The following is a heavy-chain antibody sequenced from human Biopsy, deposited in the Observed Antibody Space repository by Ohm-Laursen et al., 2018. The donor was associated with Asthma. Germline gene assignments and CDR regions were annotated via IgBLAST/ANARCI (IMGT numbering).Heavy chain of an antibody. J-gene: IGHJ4*02. CDR3: ASRGGDFWSGYYMDY. Sequence: SLRLSCSASGFVFSHYGMHWVRQGPGKGLEWVALVSSDGHNKYYADSVKGRFTISRDNPMKRLYLQMSSLTAEDMAVYYCASRGGDFWSGYYMDYWGQGTLVTVSS. CDR2: VSSDGHNK. CDR1: GFVFSHYG. D-gene: IGHD3-3*01. V-gene: IGHV3-30*03.